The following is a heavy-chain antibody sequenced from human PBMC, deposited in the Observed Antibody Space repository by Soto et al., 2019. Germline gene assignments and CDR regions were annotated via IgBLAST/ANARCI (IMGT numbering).Heavy chain of an antibody. D-gene: IGHD4-17*01. J-gene: IGHJ6*02. V-gene: IGHV3-11*01. CDR2: ISSSGGTI. CDR1: GFTLSDYY. Sequence: QVQLVESGGGLVKPGGSLRLSCAASGFTLSDYYMSWIRQAPGKGLEWVSYISSSGGTIYYADSVKGRFTISRDNARNTLYLQMNSLTAADTAVYYCARAWYDEAVYGDYYYYGMDVWGQGTTVTVSS. CDR3: ARAWYDEAVYGDYYYYGMDV.